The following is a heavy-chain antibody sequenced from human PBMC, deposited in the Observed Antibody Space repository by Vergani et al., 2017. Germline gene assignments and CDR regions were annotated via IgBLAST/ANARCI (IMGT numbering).Heavy chain of an antibody. V-gene: IGHV4-39*01. D-gene: IGHD6-19*01. CDR3: ARHSTVEWLVKLGWIDP. Sequence: QLHLQESGPGLVKPPATLSLTCSVSGDSIRSSNYYCGWIRQPPGKGLEWNASIYYSGSTYYNPSLKSRVTISVDTSKNQFSLKLSSVTAADTAVYFCARHSTVEWLVKLGWIDPWGQGILVTVFS. J-gene: IGHJ5*02. CDR1: GDSIRSSNYY. CDR2: IYYSGST.